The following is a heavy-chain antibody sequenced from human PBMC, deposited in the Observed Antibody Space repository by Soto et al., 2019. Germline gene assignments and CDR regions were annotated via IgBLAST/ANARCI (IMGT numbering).Heavy chain of an antibody. D-gene: IGHD3-22*01. CDR1: GFTVSSNY. J-gene: IGHJ4*02. Sequence: EVQLVETGGGLIQPGGSLRLSCAASGFTVSSNYMSWVRQAPGKGLEWVSVIYSGGSTYYADSVKGRFTISRDNSKNTLYLQMNSLRAEDTAVYYCARGGGYYDSSGYVPFDYWGQGTLVTVSS. CDR2: IYSGGST. V-gene: IGHV3-53*02. CDR3: ARGGGYYDSSGYVPFDY.